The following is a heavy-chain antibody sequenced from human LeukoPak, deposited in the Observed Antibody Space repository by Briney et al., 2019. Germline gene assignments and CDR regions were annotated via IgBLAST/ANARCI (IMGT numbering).Heavy chain of an antibody. D-gene: IGHD6-19*01. CDR3: ARDPSSNIAVAGTFIGFDY. CDR2: LYSGGST. CDR1: GFTGSSNY. J-gene: IGHJ4*02. Sequence: PAGSLCCSCAAYGFTGSSNYLSWLRQAQGIGLEGFFVLYSGGSTYAADSVKGRFTICRDYSKTAQYLQMNSLRAEEAVVYCSARDPSSNIAVAGTFIGFDYWGQGTLVTVSS. V-gene: IGHV3-66*01.